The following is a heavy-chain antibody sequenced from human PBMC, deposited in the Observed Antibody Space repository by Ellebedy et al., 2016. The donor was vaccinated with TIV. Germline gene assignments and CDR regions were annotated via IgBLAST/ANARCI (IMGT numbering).Heavy chain of an antibody. V-gene: IGHV1-18*01. CDR2: ISAYNGNT. D-gene: IGHD3-9*01. CDR1: GYTFTSYG. CDR3: ARVDVLRDLRYFLRSYGMDV. J-gene: IGHJ6*02. Sequence: ASVKVSCXASGYTFTSYGISWVRQAPGQGLEWMGWISAYNGNTNYAQKLQGRVTMTTDTSTSTAYMELRSLRSDDTAVYYCARVDVLRDLRYFLRSYGMDVWGQGTTVTVSS.